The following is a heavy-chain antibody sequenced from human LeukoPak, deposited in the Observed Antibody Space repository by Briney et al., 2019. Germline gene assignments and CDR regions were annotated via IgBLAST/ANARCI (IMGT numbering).Heavy chain of an antibody. J-gene: IGHJ5*02. D-gene: IGHD3-22*01. CDR1: GFPFSNYG. V-gene: IGHV3-30*02. Sequence: GGSLRLSCAASGFPFSNYGIHWVRQAPGKGLEWVAFIRYDGSNKYYGDSVKGRFTISRDNSKNTVFLQMNSLRAGDTAVYYCARAHDSSGLPWGQGTLVTVSS. CDR2: IRYDGSNK. CDR3: ARAHDSSGLP.